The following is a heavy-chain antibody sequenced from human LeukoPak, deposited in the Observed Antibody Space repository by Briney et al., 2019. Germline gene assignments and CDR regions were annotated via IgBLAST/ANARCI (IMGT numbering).Heavy chain of an antibody. CDR3: ARAAHIAVAGPDY. Sequence: GGSLRLSCAASGFTFSSYAMHWVRQAPGQGLEWVAVISYDGSNKYYADSVKGRFTISRDNSKNTLYLQMNSLRAEDTAVYYCARAAHIAVAGPDYWGQGTLVTVSS. D-gene: IGHD6-19*01. J-gene: IGHJ4*02. CDR1: GFTFSSYA. CDR2: ISYDGSNK. V-gene: IGHV3-30-3*01.